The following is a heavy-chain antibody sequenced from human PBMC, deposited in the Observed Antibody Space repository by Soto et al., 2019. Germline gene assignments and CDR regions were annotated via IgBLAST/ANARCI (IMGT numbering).Heavy chain of an antibody. CDR3: AKDCIHYYETTACRADY. CDR2: ISGGGSGT. V-gene: IGHV3-23*01. D-gene: IGHD3-22*01. CDR1: GFTFNSFA. J-gene: IGHJ4*02. Sequence: EVQLLESGGGLVQPGGSLRLSCAASGFTFNSFAMTWVRQAPGTGLEWVSAISGGGSGTYYGGSVNGRFTISRDNSKNMLYLQMDSLSAEDTAVYYCAKDCIHYYETTACRADYWGQGTLVTVCS.